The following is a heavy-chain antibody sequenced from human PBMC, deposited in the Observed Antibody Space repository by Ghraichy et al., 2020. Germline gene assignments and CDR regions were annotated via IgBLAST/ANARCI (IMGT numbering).Heavy chain of an antibody. Sequence: GGSLRRSCAASGFTFNRYAMNWVRQAPGKGLEWVAYMSSSSTNIHYADSVKGRFTISRDNAKNSLYLQMDNLRDEDSAIYYCASDPSFGSSWVHFFDYWGQGTLVTVSS. CDR3: ASDPSFGSSWVHFFDY. J-gene: IGHJ4*02. D-gene: IGHD3-16*01. CDR1: GFTFNRYA. CDR2: MSSSSTNI. V-gene: IGHV3-48*02.